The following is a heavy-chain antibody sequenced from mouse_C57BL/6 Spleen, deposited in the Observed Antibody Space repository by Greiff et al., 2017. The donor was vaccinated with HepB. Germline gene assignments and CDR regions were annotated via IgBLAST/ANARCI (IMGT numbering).Heavy chain of an antibody. CDR1: GYTFTEYT. Sequence: VKLMESGAELVKPGASVKLSCKASGYTFTEYTIHWVKQRSGQGLEWIGWFYPGSGSIKYNEKFKDKATLTADKSSSTVYMELSRLTSEDSAVYFCARHEEVYYAMDYWGQGTSVTVSS. J-gene: IGHJ4*01. CDR2: FYPGSGSI. V-gene: IGHV1-62-2*01. CDR3: ARHEEVYYAMDY.